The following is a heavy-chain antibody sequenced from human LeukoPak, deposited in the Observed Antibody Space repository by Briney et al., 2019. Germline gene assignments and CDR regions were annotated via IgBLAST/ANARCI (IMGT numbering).Heavy chain of an antibody. CDR3: AREDGGLYYYDSNTPGGAFDI. J-gene: IGHJ3*02. V-gene: IGHV3-23*01. CDR1: GFTFSSYA. Sequence: GGSLRLSCAASGFTFSSYAMSWVRQAPGKGLEWVSAISGSGGSTSYADSVKGRFTISRDNAKNTLYLQMNSLRAEDTAVYYCAREDGGLYYYDSNTPGGAFDIWGQGTMVTVSS. CDR2: ISGSGGST. D-gene: IGHD3-22*01.